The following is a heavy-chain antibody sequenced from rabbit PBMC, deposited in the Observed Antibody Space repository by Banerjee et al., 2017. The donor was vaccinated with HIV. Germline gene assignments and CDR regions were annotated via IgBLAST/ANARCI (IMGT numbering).Heavy chain of an antibody. CDR3: ARSVGSAYYPYYFTL. J-gene: IGHJ4*01. Sequence: QQLEESGGGLVKPGASLTLTCKASGIDFSSYYYMCWVRQAPGKGLELIACIYTSNGSTWYASWAKGRFTISKTSSTTVTLQMTSLTAADTATYFCARSVGSAYYPYYFTLWGQGTLVTVS. CDR2: IYTSNGST. D-gene: IGHD1-1*01. V-gene: IGHV1S40*01. CDR1: GIDFSSYYY.